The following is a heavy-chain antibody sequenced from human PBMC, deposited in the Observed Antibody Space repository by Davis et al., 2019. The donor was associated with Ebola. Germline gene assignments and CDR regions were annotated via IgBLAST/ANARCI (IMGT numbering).Heavy chain of an antibody. CDR1: GFTVSSNY. CDR3: ARDRRDGYNPFDY. Sequence: GGSLRLSCAASGFTVSSNYMNWVRQAPGKGLEWVSYISSSSSTIYYADSVKGRFTISRDNAKNSLYLQMNSLRDEDTAVYYCARDRRDGYNPFDYWGQGTLVTVSS. CDR2: ISSSSSTI. D-gene: IGHD5-24*01. V-gene: IGHV3-48*02. J-gene: IGHJ4*02.